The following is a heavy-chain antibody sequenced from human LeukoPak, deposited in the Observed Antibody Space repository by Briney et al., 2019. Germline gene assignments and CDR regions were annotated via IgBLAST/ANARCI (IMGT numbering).Heavy chain of an antibody. CDR1: GGSISSSGYY. CDR3: ARLDSYRYLWDY. CDR2: IYYSGST. J-gene: IGHJ4*02. D-gene: IGHD5-18*01. Sequence: SETLSLTCTASGGSISSSGYYWGWIRQPPGKGLEWIGSIYYSGSTYYNPSLKSRVTISVDTSKNQFSLKLSSVTAADTAVYYCARLDSYRYLWDYWGQGTLVTVSS. V-gene: IGHV4-39*01.